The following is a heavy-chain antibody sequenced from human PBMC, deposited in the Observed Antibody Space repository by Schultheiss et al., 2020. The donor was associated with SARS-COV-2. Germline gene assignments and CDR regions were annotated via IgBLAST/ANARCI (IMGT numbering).Heavy chain of an antibody. CDR3: ATIGGGDLFDY. CDR2: ISVSGGST. Sequence: GGSLRLSCAASGFTFSSYAMSWVRQAPGKGLEWVSAISVSGGSTYYADSVKGRFTISRDNSKNTLYLQMNSLRAEDTAVYYCATIGGGDLFDYWGQGTLVTVSS. D-gene: IGHD2-21*01. CDR1: GFTFSSYA. V-gene: IGHV3-23*01. J-gene: IGHJ4*02.